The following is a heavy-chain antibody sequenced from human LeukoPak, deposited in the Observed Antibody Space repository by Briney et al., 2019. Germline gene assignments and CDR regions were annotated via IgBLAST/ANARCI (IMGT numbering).Heavy chain of an antibody. J-gene: IGHJ6*03. CDR1: GYSINSGYY. V-gene: IGHV4-38-2*02. D-gene: IGHD4-23*01. CDR2: IYRTGST. Sequence: SETLSLTCTVSGYSINSGYYWVWIRQPPGKGLEWIGSIYRTGSTNYNPSLKSRVTISLDTSKNQFSLKVSSVTAADTAMYYCAREVADYGGYYYYHYMDVWGKGTTVTISS. CDR3: AREVADYGGYYYYHYMDV.